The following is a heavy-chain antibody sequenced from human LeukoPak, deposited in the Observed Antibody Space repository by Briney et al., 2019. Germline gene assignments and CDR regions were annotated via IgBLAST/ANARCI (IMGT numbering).Heavy chain of an antibody. CDR3: AREAYCTNGVCYFDY. D-gene: IGHD2-8*01. CDR1: GFTFSSYS. Sequence: GGSLRLSCAASGFTFSSYSMNWVRQAPGKGLEWVSYISSSSSTIYYADSVKGRFTISRDNAENSLYLQMNSLRAEDTAVYYCAREAYCTNGVCYFDYWGQGTLVTVSS. V-gene: IGHV3-48*01. J-gene: IGHJ4*02. CDR2: ISSSSSTI.